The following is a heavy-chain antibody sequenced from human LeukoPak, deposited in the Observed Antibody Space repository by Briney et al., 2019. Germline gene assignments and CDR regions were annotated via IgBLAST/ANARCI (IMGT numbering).Heavy chain of an antibody. CDR1: GFNFSDHY. Sequence: GGSLRLSCAACGFNFSDHYMSWVRQTPGRGLEWVTYISGSGATLHHADSVKGRFTISRDNAKNSLSLQMNSLRAEDTALYYCARALYGSSGYYDYWGQGILVTVSS. V-gene: IGHV3-11*01. CDR2: ISGSGATL. D-gene: IGHD3-22*01. CDR3: ARALYGSSGYYDY. J-gene: IGHJ4*02.